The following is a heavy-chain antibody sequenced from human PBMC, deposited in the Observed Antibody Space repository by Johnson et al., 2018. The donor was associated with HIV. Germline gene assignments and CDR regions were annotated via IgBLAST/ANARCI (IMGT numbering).Heavy chain of an antibody. J-gene: IGHJ3*02. CDR3: AKQLSITMTVVLIGDAFDI. CDR2: ISGSGGRT. D-gene: IGHD3-22*01. V-gene: IGHV3-23*04. Sequence: VQLVESGGGLVQPGGSLRLSCVASTFTFSSYAMSWVRQAPGKRLEWVSAISGSGGRTDYADSVKGRFTISRDNSKNTLYLQMNSLRAGDTAVYYCAKQLSITMTVVLIGDAFDIWGQGTMVTVSS. CDR1: TFTFSSYA.